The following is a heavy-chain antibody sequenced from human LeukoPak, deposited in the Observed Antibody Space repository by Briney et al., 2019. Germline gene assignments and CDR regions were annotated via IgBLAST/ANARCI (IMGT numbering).Heavy chain of an antibody. Sequence: SETLSLTCTVSGASFNSDDQYWNWLRQSPGKGLEWIGSIHPSGMLYNNPSLESQVTMSRDTSKNQFSLNLNSVTAADTAVYFCSRGLDSRKLGYWGQGSLVTVSS. D-gene: IGHD3-22*01. CDR1: GASFNSDDQY. J-gene: IGHJ4*02. V-gene: IGHV4-31*01. CDR2: IHPSGML. CDR3: SRGLDSRKLGY.